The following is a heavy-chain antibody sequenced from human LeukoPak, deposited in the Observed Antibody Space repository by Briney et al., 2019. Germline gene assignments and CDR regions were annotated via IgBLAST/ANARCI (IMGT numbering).Heavy chain of an antibody. J-gene: IGHJ4*02. V-gene: IGHV3-30*02. CDR3: AKAGYSGTYSEPLDY. D-gene: IGHD1-26*01. Sequence: GGSLRLSCVASGFTFSSCGMHWVRQAPGKGLEWVAFIQYEKSNKYYANSVNGRFTISRDNSNKLYLQMNSLRVEDTAVYFCAKAGYSGTYSEPLDYWGQGTLVTVSS. CDR2: IQYEKSNK. CDR1: GFTFSSCG.